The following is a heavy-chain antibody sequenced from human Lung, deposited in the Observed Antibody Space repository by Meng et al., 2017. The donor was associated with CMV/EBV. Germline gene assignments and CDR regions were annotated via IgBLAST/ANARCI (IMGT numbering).Heavy chain of an antibody. V-gene: IGHV4-4*02. CDR1: GGSIGSSNW. D-gene: IGHD2-21*02. Sequence: QWQLTESGHGLLKPSGTLSLPSCLSGGSIGSSNWWSWVRQPAGKGLEWIGEIYHSGSTNYNPSLKSQVTISVDKSKNQFSLKLSSVTAADTAVYYCARVVTALWGYYFDYWGQGTLVTVSS. CDR3: ARVVTALWGYYFDY. J-gene: IGHJ4*02. CDR2: IYHSGST.